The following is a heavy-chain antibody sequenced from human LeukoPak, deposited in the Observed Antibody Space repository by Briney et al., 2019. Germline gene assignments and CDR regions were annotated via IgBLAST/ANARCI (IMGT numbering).Heavy chain of an antibody. Sequence: PGGSLRLSCAASGFTFSGSAMHWVRQASGKGLEWVGRIRSKANSYATAYAASVKGRFTISRDDSKNTAYLQMNSLKTEDTAVYYCTRLSSYDYVWGSYRPHDAFDIWGQGTMVTVSS. J-gene: IGHJ3*02. V-gene: IGHV3-73*01. D-gene: IGHD3-16*02. CDR3: TRLSSYDYVWGSYRPHDAFDI. CDR1: GFTFSGSA. CDR2: IRSKANSYAT.